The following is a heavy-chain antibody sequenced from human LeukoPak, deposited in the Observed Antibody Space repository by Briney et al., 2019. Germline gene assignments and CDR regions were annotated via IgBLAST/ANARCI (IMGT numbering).Heavy chain of an antibody. J-gene: IGHJ3*02. Sequence: PSETLSLTCTVSGVSISSSNSYWGWIRQPPGKGLEWIGSIYYSGNTYYNASLKSQVSISIDTSKNQFSLRLTSVTAADTAVYYCARVSGVTMIVVMEYDAFDIWGRGTMVTVSS. CDR2: IYYSGNT. CDR1: GVSISSSNSY. D-gene: IGHD3-22*01. V-gene: IGHV4-39*01. CDR3: ARVSGVTMIVVMEYDAFDI.